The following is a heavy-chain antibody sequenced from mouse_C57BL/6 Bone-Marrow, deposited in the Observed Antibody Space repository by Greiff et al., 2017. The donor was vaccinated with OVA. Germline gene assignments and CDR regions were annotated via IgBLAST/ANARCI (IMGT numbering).Heavy chain of an antibody. CDR3: ARHGLDY. Sequence: EVMLVESGGDLVKPGGSLKLSCTASGFTFSSYGMSWVRQTPDTRLEWVATISSGGSYTYYPDSVKGRFTISRDNAKNTLYLQMSSLKSEDTAMYYCARHGLDYWGQGTTLTVSS. J-gene: IGHJ2*01. CDR1: GFTFSSYG. V-gene: IGHV5-6*01. CDR2: ISSGGSYT.